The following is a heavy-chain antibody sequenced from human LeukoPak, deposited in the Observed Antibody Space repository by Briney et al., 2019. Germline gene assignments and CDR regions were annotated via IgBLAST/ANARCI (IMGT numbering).Heavy chain of an antibody. CDR3: AVDDSGYDYVAFDI. CDR2: VYYSGST. CDR1: GGSISSYY. J-gene: IGHJ3*02. D-gene: IGHD5-12*01. V-gene: IGHV4-59*01. Sequence: PSETLSLTCTVSGGSISSYYWSWIRQPPGKGLEWIGYVYYSGSTNYNPSLKSRVTISVDTSKNQFSLKLSSVTAADTAVYYCAVDDSGYDYVAFDIWGQGTMVTVSS.